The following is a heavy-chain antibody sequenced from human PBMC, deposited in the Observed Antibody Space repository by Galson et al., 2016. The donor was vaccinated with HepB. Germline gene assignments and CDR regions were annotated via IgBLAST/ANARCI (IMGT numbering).Heavy chain of an antibody. Sequence: SLRLSCATSGFAFNTYAMNWVRQAPGKGLEWVAGVSGHAGSTYYADSVKGRFAISRDNSKNTLFLQMNGLRADDTAVYYCARRYSRGWYVYFDYWGQGTLVTVSS. CDR1: GFAFNTYA. V-gene: IGHV3-23*01. CDR3: ARRYSRGWYVYFDY. J-gene: IGHJ4*02. D-gene: IGHD6-19*01. CDR2: VSGHAGST.